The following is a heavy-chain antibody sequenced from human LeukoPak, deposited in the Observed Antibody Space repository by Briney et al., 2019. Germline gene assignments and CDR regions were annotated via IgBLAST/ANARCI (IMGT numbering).Heavy chain of an antibody. Sequence: SETLSLTCAVYGGSFSGYYWSWIRQPPGKGLEWIGEINHSGSTNYNLSLKSRVAISVDTSKNQFSLKLSSVTAADTAVYYCARAFPYGSWFDPWGQGTLVTVSS. CDR3: ARAFPYGSWFDP. D-gene: IGHD4-17*01. CDR1: GGSFSGYY. CDR2: INHSGST. J-gene: IGHJ5*02. V-gene: IGHV4-34*01.